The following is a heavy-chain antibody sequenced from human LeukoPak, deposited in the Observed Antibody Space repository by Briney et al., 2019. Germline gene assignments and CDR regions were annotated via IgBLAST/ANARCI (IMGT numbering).Heavy chain of an antibody. CDR1: GFTFSNAW. CDR2: IKSKTDGGTT. V-gene: IGHV3-15*01. J-gene: IGHJ4*02. Sequence: GGSLRLSCAASGFTFSNAWMSWVRQATGKGLEWVGRIKSKTDGGTTDYAAPVKGRFTISRDDSKNTLYLQMNSLKTEDTAVYYCTTSGGEDGYNFGYWGQGTLVTVSS. CDR3: TTSGGEDGYNFGY. D-gene: IGHD5-24*01.